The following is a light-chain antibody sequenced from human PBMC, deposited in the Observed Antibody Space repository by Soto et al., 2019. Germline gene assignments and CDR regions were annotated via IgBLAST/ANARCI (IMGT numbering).Light chain of an antibody. CDR2: GAS. V-gene: IGKV3-20*01. CDR3: QQCGSSPIT. CDR1: QSVSSSY. Sequence: EIVLTQSPGTLSLSPGERATLSCRASQSVSSSYLAWYQHKPGQAPRLLIYGASSRATGIPDRFSGSGSGTDFTLTISRLEPEDFAVYYCQQCGSSPITFGQGTRLEIK. J-gene: IGKJ5*01.